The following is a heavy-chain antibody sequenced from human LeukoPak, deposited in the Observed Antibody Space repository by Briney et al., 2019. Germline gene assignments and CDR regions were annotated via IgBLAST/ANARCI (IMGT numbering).Heavy chain of an antibody. CDR3: ARGPVSVVGAFDY. CDR2: IYHSGST. D-gene: IGHD1-26*01. J-gene: IGHJ4*02. V-gene: IGHV4-30-2*01. Sequence: SQTLSLTCAVSGGSISSGGYSWSWMRQPPGKGLEWIGYIYHSGSTYYNPSLKSRVTISVDRSKNQFSLKLSSVAAADTAVYYCARGPVSVVGAFDYWGQGTLVTVSS. CDR1: GGSISSGGYS.